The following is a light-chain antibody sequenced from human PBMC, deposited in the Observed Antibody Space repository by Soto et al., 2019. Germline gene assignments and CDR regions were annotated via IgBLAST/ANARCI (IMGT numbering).Light chain of an antibody. V-gene: IGLV2-14*01. CDR3: AAWDDSLSGYVV. J-gene: IGLJ2*01. CDR1: SSDVGAYKY. Sequence: QSALTQPASVSGSPGQSITISCTGTSSDVGAYKYVSWYQQHPGKAPRLIIYEVSNRPSGISDRFSGSKSGNTASLTISGLQAEDEADYYCAAWDDSLSGYVVFGGGTKLTVL. CDR2: EVS.